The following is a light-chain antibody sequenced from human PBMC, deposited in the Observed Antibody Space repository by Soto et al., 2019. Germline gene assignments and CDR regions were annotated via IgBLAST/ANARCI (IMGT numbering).Light chain of an antibody. V-gene: IGLV2-11*01. Sequence: QSVLAQPRSVSGSPGQSVTISCTGTSSDVGGYNYVSWYQQHPGKAPKLMIYDVSKRPSGVPDRFSGSKSGNTASLTISGLQAEEEADYYCCSYAGSYTFDVFGTGTKANVL. CDR1: SSDVGGYNY. CDR2: DVS. J-gene: IGLJ1*01. CDR3: CSYAGSYTFDV.